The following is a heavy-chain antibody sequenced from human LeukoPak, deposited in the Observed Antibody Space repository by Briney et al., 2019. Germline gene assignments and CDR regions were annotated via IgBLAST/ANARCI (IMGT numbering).Heavy chain of an antibody. CDR1: GGSISSQY. Sequence: PSETLSLTCTVSGGSISSQYWSWIRQPPGKGLEWIGSIYYSGNTYYNPSLKSRVTISVDTSKNQFSLKLSSVTAADTAVYYCARLKEGIDYWGQGTLVTVSS. CDR2: IYYSGNT. CDR3: ARLKEGIDY. D-gene: IGHD3-10*01. J-gene: IGHJ4*02. V-gene: IGHV4-59*05.